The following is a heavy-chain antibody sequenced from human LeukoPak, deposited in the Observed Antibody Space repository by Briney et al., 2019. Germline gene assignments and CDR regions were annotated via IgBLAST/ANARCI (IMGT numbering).Heavy chain of an antibody. CDR2: INSDGSST. J-gene: IGHJ3*02. D-gene: IGHD3-10*01. V-gene: IGHV3-74*01. CDR1: GFTFSSYW. Sequence: AGGSLRLSCAASGFTFSSYWMHWVRQVPGKGLVWVSRINSDGSSTSYADSVKGRFTIARDNAKNTRYVQINILRAEDTAVYYCSTGSGHAFDIWGRGTMVTVSS. CDR3: STGSGHAFDI.